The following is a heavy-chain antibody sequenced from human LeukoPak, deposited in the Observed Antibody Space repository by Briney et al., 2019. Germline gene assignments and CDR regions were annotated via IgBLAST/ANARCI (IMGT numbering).Heavy chain of an antibody. Sequence: PSETLSLTCTVSGGSISSYYWSWIRQPPGKGLEWIGYIYYSGSTNYNPSLKSRVTISVDTSKNQFSLKLSSVTAADTAVYYCAREGTYSSGLGYFDYWGQGTLVTVSS. CDR1: GGSISSYY. CDR2: IYYSGST. V-gene: IGHV4-59*01. CDR3: AREGTYSSGLGYFDY. J-gene: IGHJ4*02. D-gene: IGHD6-19*01.